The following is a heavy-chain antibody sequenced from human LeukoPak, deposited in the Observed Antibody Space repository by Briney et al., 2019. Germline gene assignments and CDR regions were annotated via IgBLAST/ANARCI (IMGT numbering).Heavy chain of an antibody. CDR3: ARAGGYASSWGY. D-gene: IGHD5-12*01. J-gene: IGHJ4*02. Sequence: GGSLRLSCAASGFTFSNYWMSWVRQAPGKGLEWVANIKQDGSEKNYVDSVKGRFTISRDNAKNSLDLQMHSLRAEDTAVYCCARAGGYASSWGYWGQGALVTVSS. CDR2: IKQDGSEK. V-gene: IGHV3-7*01. CDR1: GFTFSNYW.